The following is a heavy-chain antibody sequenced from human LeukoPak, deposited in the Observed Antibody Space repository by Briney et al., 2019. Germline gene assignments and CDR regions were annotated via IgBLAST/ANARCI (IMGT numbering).Heavy chain of an antibody. CDR2: IYTGGST. Sequence: SETLSLTCSVSGDAIRSYYWSWIRQPAGKGLEWIGRIYTGGSTNYNPSLKSRVTMSLDTSKNQFSLKLSSVTVADTAVYYCARDSAARGLKGYYFDYWGQGTLVTVSS. J-gene: IGHJ4*02. D-gene: IGHD3-10*01. CDR3: ARDSAARGLKGYYFDY. CDR1: GDAIRSYY. V-gene: IGHV4-4*07.